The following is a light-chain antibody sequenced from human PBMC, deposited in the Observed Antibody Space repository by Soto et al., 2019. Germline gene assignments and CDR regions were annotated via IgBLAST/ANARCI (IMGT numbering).Light chain of an antibody. CDR2: GAS. V-gene: IGKV3-15*01. Sequence: EIVMTQSPATLSVSPGERATLSCRASQSVSSNLAWYQQKPGQAPRLLIYGASTRATGIPDRFSGSGSGTEFSLTISSVQPEDFAVYYCQQYTNWPFTFGPGTIGDMK. J-gene: IGKJ3*01. CDR3: QQYTNWPFT. CDR1: QSVSSN.